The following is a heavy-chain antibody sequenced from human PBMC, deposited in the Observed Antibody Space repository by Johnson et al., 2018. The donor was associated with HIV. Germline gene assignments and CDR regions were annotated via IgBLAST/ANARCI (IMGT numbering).Heavy chain of an antibody. J-gene: IGHJ3*02. CDR3: ANALGI. CDR2: ISDDGSNE. Sequence: QVLLVESGGGVVQPGRSLRLSCAASGFTFSSYAMHWVRQAPGKGLDWVAVISDDGSNEYYEDSVKGRFTISRDNSKNTVYLQMNSLRTEDTAVYYCANALGIWGQGTMVTVSS. V-gene: IGHV3-30*04. CDR1: GFTFSSYA.